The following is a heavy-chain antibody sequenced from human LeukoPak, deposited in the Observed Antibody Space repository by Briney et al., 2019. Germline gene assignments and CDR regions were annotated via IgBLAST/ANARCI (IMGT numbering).Heavy chain of an antibody. D-gene: IGHD3-10*01. J-gene: IGHJ4*02. CDR3: AKVDPLYYYGSGSYYNL. CDR2: ISYDGSNK. Sequence: GGSLRLSCAASGFTFGSYGMHWVRQAPGKGLEWVAVISYDGSNKYYADSVKGRFTISRDNSKNTLYLQMNSLRAEDTAVYYCAKVDPLYYYGSGSYYNLWGQGTLVTVSS. V-gene: IGHV3-30*18. CDR1: GFTFGSYG.